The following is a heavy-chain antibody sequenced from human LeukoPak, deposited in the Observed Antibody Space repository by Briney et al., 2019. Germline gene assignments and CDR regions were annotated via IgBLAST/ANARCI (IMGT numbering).Heavy chain of an antibody. V-gene: IGHV3-23*01. J-gene: IGHJ5*01. CDR2: ISGSGGST. D-gene: IGHD6-19*01. Sequence: GGSLRLSCAPSGFTFSSYAINWVRQAAGKGLEWVSLISGSGGSTCDADSAKGRFTIFRDSTKNTMYLQMKSLRAEDTDVYYCEKDVYSSGWYGWFDSWGQGTLVTVSS. CDR3: EKDVYSSGWYGWFDS. CDR1: GFTFSSYA.